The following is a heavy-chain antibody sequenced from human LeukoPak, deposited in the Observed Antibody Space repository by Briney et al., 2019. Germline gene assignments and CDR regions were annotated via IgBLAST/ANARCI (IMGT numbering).Heavy chain of an antibody. V-gene: IGHV1-18*01. D-gene: IGHD2-2*01. J-gene: IGHJ5*02. CDR2: ISAYNGNT. CDR1: GYTFTSYG. Sequence: ASVKVSCKASGYTFTSYGISWVRQAPGQELEWMGWISAYNGNTNYAQKLQGRVTMTTDTSTSTAYMELRSLRSDDTAVYYCARAFLVVVPAAIPFDPWGQGTLATVSS. CDR3: ARAFLVVVPAAIPFDP.